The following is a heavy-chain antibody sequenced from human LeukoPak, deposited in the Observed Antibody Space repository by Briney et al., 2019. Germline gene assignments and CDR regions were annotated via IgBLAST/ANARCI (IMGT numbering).Heavy chain of an antibody. Sequence: SSETLSLTCDVSGGSISSGGYSWSWIRQPPGKGLEWIGYIYHSGSTYYNPSLKSRVTISVDRSKNQFSLKLSSVTAADTAVYYCARFLNYYDSSGYSNWFDPWGQGTLVTVSS. D-gene: IGHD3-22*01. CDR1: GGSISSGGYS. CDR3: ARFLNYYDSSGYSNWFDP. V-gene: IGHV4-30-2*01. CDR2: IYHSGST. J-gene: IGHJ5*02.